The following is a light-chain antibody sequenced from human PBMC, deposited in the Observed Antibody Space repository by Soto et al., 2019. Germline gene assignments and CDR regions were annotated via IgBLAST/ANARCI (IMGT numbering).Light chain of an antibody. CDR1: SSNIGAGYD. CDR2: GNS. V-gene: IGLV1-40*01. J-gene: IGLJ2*01. Sequence: QSVLTQPPSVSGAPGQRVTISCTGSSSNIGAGYDVTWYQQLPGTAPKVLIYGNSNRPAGVPDRFSGSKSGASASLAITGLQAEDEADYYCQSYDSSLSTSVFGGGTKVTVL. CDR3: QSYDSSLSTSV.